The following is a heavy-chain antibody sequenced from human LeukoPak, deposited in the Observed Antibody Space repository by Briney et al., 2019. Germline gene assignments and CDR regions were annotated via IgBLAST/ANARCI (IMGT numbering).Heavy chain of an antibody. CDR2: ISGSGGST. V-gene: IGHV3-23*01. J-gene: IGHJ4*02. D-gene: IGHD3-10*01. Sequence: GGSLRLSCAASGLTFSSYAMSWVRQAPGKGLEWVSAISGSGGSTYYADSVKGRFTISRDNSKNTLYLQMNSLKTEDTAVYYCTADTGLRGGGEFDYWGQGTLVTVSS. CDR1: GLTFSSYA. CDR3: TADTGLRGGGEFDY.